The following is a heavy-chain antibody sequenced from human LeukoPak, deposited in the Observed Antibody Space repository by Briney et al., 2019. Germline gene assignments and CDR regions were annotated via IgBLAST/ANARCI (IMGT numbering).Heavy chain of an antibody. CDR2: IKAGGSEK. CDR3: VRDSDRRSDY. J-gene: IGHJ4*02. D-gene: IGHD3-22*01. CDR1: GFILSNYW. V-gene: IGHV3-7*05. Sequence: GGSLTLSCAASGFILSNYWMSWVRQAPGKGLEWVASIKAGGSEKWYVDSVKVRFTISRDSAKNSLYLQMNSLRAEDTALYYCVRDSDRRSDYWGQGTLVSLSS.